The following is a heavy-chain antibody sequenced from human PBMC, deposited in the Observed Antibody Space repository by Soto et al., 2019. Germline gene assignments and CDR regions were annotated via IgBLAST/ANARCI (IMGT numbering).Heavy chain of an antibody. D-gene: IGHD5-12*01. V-gene: IGHV3-9*01. CDR3: ARAAGDSGYDSAFDI. CDR2: ISWNSGSI. J-gene: IGHJ3*02. CDR1: GFTFDDYA. Sequence: GGSLRLSCAASGFTFDDYAMHWVRQAPGKGLEWVSGISWNSGSIGYADSVKGRFTISRHNSKNTLYLQMNSLRAEDTAVYYCARAAGDSGYDSAFDIWGQGTMVTVSS.